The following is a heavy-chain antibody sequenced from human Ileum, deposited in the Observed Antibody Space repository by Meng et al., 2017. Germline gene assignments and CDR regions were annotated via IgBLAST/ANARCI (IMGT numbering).Heavy chain of an antibody. V-gene: IGHV4-34*01. CDR1: GGSLSGYY. Sequence: VQLQQWGAGLLKPSETLSLTCAVFGGSLSGYYCNWFRQPPGKGLEWIGGSDHSGNTIHNPSLKGRLTISVDTSKNQISLRLTSVIAADTAVYYCVYFWSGYFTSGQGTLVTVSS. J-gene: IGHJ5*02. CDR3: VYFWSGYFT. CDR2: SDHSGNT. D-gene: IGHD3-3*01.